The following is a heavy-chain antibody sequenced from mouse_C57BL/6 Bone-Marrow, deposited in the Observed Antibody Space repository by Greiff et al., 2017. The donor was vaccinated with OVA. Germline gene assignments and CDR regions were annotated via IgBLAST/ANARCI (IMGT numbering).Heavy chain of an antibody. Sequence: VKLMESGPGLVQPSQSLSITCTVSGFSLTSYGVHWVRQSPGKGLEWLGVIWRGGSTDYNAAFMSRLSITKDNSKSQVFFKMNSLQADDTAIYYCATVVAHYYAMDYWGQGTSVTVSS. D-gene: IGHD1-1*01. CDR3: ATVVAHYYAMDY. J-gene: IGHJ4*01. CDR2: IWRGGST. CDR1: GFSLTSYG. V-gene: IGHV2-5*01.